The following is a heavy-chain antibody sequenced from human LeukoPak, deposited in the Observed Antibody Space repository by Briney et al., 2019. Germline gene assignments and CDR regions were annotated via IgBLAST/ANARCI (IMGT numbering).Heavy chain of an antibody. CDR1: GLTVSSNY. V-gene: IGHV3-53*01. CDR3: ARRSYYDSSGYYREGAFDI. J-gene: IGHJ3*02. Sequence: GGPLTLFCAASGLTVSSNYKSWVRQARGKGREWVSLLWRGGSTYSADSVKGRFTISSDNSKNTLYLQMNSLRAEDTAVYYCARRSYYDSSGYYREGAFDIWGQGTMVTVSS. D-gene: IGHD3-22*01. CDR2: LWRGGST.